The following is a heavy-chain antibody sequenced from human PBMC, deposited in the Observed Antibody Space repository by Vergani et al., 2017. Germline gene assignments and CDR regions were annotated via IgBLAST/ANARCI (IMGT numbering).Heavy chain of an antibody. Sequence: QVQLVESGGGLVKPGGSLRLSCAASGFTFSDYYMSWIRQAPGKGLEWGSYICSSSSYTNYADSVKGRFTISRHNSKNTLYLQMNSLRAEDTAVYYCARWVIAVAGNDAFDIWGQGTMVTVSS. CDR2: ICSSSSYT. V-gene: IGHV3-11*05. CDR3: ARWVIAVAGNDAFDI. D-gene: IGHD6-19*01. J-gene: IGHJ3*02. CDR1: GFTFSDYY.